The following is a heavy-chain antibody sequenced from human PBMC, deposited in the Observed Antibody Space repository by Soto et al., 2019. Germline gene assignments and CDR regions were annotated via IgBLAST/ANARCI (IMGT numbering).Heavy chain of an antibody. J-gene: IGHJ4*02. V-gene: IGHV3-7*03. D-gene: IGHD2-15*01. Sequence: GGSLRLSCAASGFTFSNYWMAWVRQAPGKGLEWVANIKQDGSEKYYVDSVKGRFTISRDNAKNSLYLQMNSLRAEDTAVYYCARGCSGGSCYSIWFDYWGQGTQVTVSS. CDR2: IKQDGSEK. CDR1: GFTFSNYW. CDR3: ARGCSGGSCYSIWFDY.